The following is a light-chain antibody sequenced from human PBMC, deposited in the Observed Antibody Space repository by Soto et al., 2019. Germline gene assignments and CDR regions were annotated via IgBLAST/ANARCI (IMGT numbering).Light chain of an antibody. Sequence: VMTQSPATLSVSPGERATLSCRATQSVRSNLAWYQQKPGQAPRLLIYGASTRATGIPARFSGSGSGTEFTLTISSLQSEDFAVYYCQQYNEWWTFGQGTK. CDR3: QQYNEWWT. CDR1: QSVRSN. J-gene: IGKJ1*01. V-gene: IGKV3-15*01. CDR2: GAS.